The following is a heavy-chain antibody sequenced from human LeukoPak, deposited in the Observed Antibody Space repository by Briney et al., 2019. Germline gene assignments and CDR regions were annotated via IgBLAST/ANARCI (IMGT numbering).Heavy chain of an antibody. CDR2: ISSSGSTI. CDR1: GFTFSDYY. J-gene: IGHJ4*01. Sequence: GGSLRLSCAASGFTFSDYYMSWIRQAPGKGQEWVSYISSSGSTIYYADSVKGRFTISRDNAKNSLYLQMNSLRAEDPAVYYSASDSAPADSRGHGTLVTVSS. V-gene: IGHV3-11*04. CDR3: ASDSAPADS. D-gene: IGHD2/OR15-2a*01.